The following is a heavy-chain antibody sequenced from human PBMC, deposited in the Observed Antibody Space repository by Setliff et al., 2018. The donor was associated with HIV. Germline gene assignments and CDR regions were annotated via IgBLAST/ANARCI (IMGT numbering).Heavy chain of an antibody. CDR1: GGSISSGSYY. J-gene: IGHJ4*02. CDR2: IFSSGST. CDR3: ARDPVITMMVGPRFYFDY. V-gene: IGHV4-61*02. Sequence: SETLSLTCTVSGGSISSGSYYWSWIRQPAGKGLEWIGRIFSSGSTSYNPSLKSRVTMSVDTSKNQFSLRLSSVTAADTAGYYCARDPVITMMVGPRFYFDYWGQGILVTVSS. D-gene: IGHD3-22*01.